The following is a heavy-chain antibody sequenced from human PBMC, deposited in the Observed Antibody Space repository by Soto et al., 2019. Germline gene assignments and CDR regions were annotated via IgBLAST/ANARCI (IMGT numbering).Heavy chain of an antibody. Sequence: SGGSLRLSCAASGFTFSSYGMHWVRQAPGKGLEWVAVISYDGSNKYYADSVKGRFTISRDNSKNTLYLQMNSLRAEDTAVYYCAKVGYTYYYDSSGYSNDYWGQGTLVTVSS. J-gene: IGHJ4*02. D-gene: IGHD3-22*01. CDR3: AKVGYTYYYDSSGYSNDY. CDR1: GFTFSSYG. CDR2: ISYDGSNK. V-gene: IGHV3-30*18.